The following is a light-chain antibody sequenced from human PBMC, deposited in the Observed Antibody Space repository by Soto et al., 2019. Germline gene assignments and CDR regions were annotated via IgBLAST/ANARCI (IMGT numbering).Light chain of an antibody. Sequence: IVLTQSPGTLSLSPGERATLSCRASQSVSSSSLAWYQQKPGQAPRLLIYDASSRATGIPDRFSGSGSGADFTLTISRLEPEDFAVYSCQQYGTSPITFGQGTRLEIK. CDR3: QQYGTSPIT. CDR1: QSVSSSS. J-gene: IGKJ5*01. V-gene: IGKV3-20*01. CDR2: DAS.